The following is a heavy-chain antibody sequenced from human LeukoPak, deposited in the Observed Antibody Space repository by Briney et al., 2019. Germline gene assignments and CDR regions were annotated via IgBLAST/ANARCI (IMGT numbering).Heavy chain of an antibody. D-gene: IGHD2/OR15-2a*01. V-gene: IGHV3-53*01. CDR1: GFTVSSNY. J-gene: IGHJ3*02. Sequence: PGGSLRLSCAASGFTVSSNYMSWVRQAPGKGLEWVAVVYGSGRTYSADSVRGRFIISRDYSKDMLYLQMNGLRAEDTAVYYCANRRGTQVFGNNIDIWGQGTLVTVSS. CDR3: ANRRGTQVFGNNIDI. CDR2: VYGSGRT.